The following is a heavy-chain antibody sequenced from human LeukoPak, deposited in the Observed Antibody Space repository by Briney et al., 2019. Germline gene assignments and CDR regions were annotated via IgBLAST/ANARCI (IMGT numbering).Heavy chain of an antibody. V-gene: IGHV1-18*01. CDR3: ARASDVLRYFDWLLSAEYFQH. J-gene: IGHJ1*01. CDR1: GYTFTIYG. CDR2: ISAYNGNA. D-gene: IGHD3-9*01. Sequence: ASVTVSCTSSGYTFTIYGISWVRQAPGQGLEWTGWISAYNGNANYAQKLQGRVTMTTDTSTSTAYMELRSLRSDDTAVYYCARASDVLRYFDWLLSAEYFQHWGQGTLVTVSS.